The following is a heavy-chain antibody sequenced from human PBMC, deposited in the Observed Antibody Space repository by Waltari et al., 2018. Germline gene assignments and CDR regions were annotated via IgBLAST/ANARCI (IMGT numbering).Heavy chain of an antibody. Sequence: QVQLQEQGPGLVKPSQTLSLPCTVSGGSISSSTYYRSWIRQPAGKGLEWIGRIYPSGSTNYNPSLKSRVTIAVDTSKNQFSLKLSSVTAADTAVYYCARAVAGRGGNWFDPWGQGTLVTVSS. CDR2: IYPSGST. D-gene: IGHD6-19*01. CDR1: GGSISSSTYY. CDR3: ARAVAGRGGNWFDP. J-gene: IGHJ5*02. V-gene: IGHV4-61*02.